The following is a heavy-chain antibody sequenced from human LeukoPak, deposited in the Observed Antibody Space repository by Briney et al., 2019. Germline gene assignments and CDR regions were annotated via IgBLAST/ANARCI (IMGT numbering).Heavy chain of an antibody. D-gene: IGHD1-26*01. V-gene: IGHV3-23*01. Sequence: GGSLRLSCAASGFTFSSYVMNWVRQAPGMGLEWVSAISGSGVSTYYADSAKGRFTISRDNYKNTLYLQMTSLRVEDTAVYYCAKRDRRYSGSQFDYWGQGSLVTVSS. CDR1: GFTFSSYV. CDR2: ISGSGVST. J-gene: IGHJ4*02. CDR3: AKRDRRYSGSQFDY.